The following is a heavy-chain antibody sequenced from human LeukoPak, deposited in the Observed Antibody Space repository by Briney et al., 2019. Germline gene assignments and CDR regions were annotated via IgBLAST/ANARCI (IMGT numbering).Heavy chain of an antibody. CDR3: ARGGGSSS. CDR1: GFSFSNFW. J-gene: IGHJ5*02. V-gene: IGHV3-7*01. CDR2: IKPDGSAT. Sequence: PGGSLRLSCAASGFSFSNFWMSWVRQAPGKGLEWVANIKPDGSATNYVDSVKGRFTISRDNAKNSLDLQTNSLRAEDTAAYYCARGGGSSSWGQGTLVTVSS. D-gene: IGHD6-6*01.